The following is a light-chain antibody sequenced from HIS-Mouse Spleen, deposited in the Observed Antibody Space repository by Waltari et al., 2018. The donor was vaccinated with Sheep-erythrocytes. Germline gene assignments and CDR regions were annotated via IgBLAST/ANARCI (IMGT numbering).Light chain of an antibody. CDR3: SSYAGSNNWV. J-gene: IGLJ3*02. Sequence: QSALTQPPSASGSPGQSVPISCTGTSSDVGGYNHVPWYQQHPGKAPKLMSYEVSKRPAGVPDRFSGSKSGNTASLTVSGLQAEDEADYYCSSYAGSNNWVFGGGTKLTVL. CDR1: SSDVGGYNH. V-gene: IGLV2-8*01. CDR2: EVS.